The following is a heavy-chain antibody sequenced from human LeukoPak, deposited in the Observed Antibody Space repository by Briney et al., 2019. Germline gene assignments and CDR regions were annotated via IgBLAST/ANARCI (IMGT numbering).Heavy chain of an antibody. Sequence: QSGGSLRLSCAASGFTFSSYAMTWVRQAPGKGLEWVSAITHTGGDTFYADSVKGRFTISRDNSRNTLFLQMNSLRVEDTAVYHCVKAIPAAWGAFDIWGQGTMVTVSS. CDR2: ITHTGGDT. J-gene: IGHJ3*02. D-gene: IGHD6-25*01. CDR3: VKAIPAAWGAFDI. CDR1: GFTFSSYA. V-gene: IGHV3-23*01.